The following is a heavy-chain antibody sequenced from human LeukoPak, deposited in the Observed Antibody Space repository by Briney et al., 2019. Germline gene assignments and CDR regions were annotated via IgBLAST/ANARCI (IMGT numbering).Heavy chain of an antibody. CDR3: ARGPSDSSGYYYEGDAFDI. J-gene: IGHJ3*02. V-gene: IGHV1-69*06. CDR1: GGTFNSYA. Sequence: ASVKVSCKASGGTFNSYAISWVRQAPGQGLEWMGGIIPMSDTANYPQKFRGRLTITADIPTSTVYMELSRLRSDDTAVYYCARGPSDSSGYYYEGDAFDIWGQGTVVTVSS. CDR2: IIPMSDTA. D-gene: IGHD3-22*01.